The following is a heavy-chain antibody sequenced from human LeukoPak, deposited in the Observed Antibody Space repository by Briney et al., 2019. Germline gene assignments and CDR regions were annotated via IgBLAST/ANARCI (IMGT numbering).Heavy chain of an antibody. CDR2: IYYSGST. CDR3: ARHGIYSNYNYMDV. Sequence: PSETLSLTCTVSGGSISSSSYYWGWIRQPPGKGLEWIGSIYYSGSTYYNPSLKSRVTMSVDTSKNPFSLKLSSVTAADTAVYYCARHGIYSNYNYMDVWGKGTTVTVSS. J-gene: IGHJ6*03. CDR1: GGSISSSSYY. V-gene: IGHV4-39*01. D-gene: IGHD4-11*01.